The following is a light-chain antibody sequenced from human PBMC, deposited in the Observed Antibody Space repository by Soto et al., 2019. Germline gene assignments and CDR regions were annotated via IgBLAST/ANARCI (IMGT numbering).Light chain of an antibody. V-gene: IGKV1-9*01. CDR1: RGINSY. CDR2: AAS. CDR3: QQGKTYPFT. J-gene: IGKJ3*01. Sequence: DIHLTQSPSCLSASVGDSVTISCRASRGINSYLAWYQQHPGRAPKLLIYAASTLQSGVPSRFSGSESGTEFTLTISSLQPEDFATYFCQQGKTYPFTFGPGTKVDIK.